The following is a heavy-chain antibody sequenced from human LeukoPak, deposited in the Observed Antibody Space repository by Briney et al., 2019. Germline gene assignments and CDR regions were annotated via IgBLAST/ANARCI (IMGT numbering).Heavy chain of an antibody. Sequence: GGSLRLSCAASGFTFSSYSMNWVRQAPGKGLEWVSHITASGTAMFYADSVKGRFTISRDNAKNSLYLQMNSLKAEDTAVYYCARDRAIVVVTATGDYWGQGTLVTVSS. J-gene: IGHJ4*02. CDR3: ARDRAIVVVTATGDY. V-gene: IGHV3-48*01. D-gene: IGHD2-21*02. CDR1: GFTFSSYS. CDR2: ITASGTAM.